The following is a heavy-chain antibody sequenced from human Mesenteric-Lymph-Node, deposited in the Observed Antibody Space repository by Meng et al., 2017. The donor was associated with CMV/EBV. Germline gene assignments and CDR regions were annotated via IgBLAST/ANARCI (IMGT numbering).Heavy chain of an antibody. V-gene: IGHV4-34*01. J-gene: IGHJ2*01. CDR2: INHRGST. CDR3: ARDKASRGSGRDHWYFDL. CDR1: GSFMGYY. Sequence: GSFMGYYWSGIRQPPGKGLEWIGEINHRGSTNYNPSLKSRVTISVDTSKNQFSLKLNSVTAADTAVYYCARDKASRGSGRDHWYFDLWGRGTLVTVSS. D-gene: IGHD3-10*01.